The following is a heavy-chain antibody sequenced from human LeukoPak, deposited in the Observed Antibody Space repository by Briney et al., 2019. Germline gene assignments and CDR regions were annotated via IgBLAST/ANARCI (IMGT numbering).Heavy chain of an antibody. V-gene: IGHV3-48*04. Sequence: PGGSLRLSCAASGFIFSNYAMNWVRQAPGKGLEWVSYITSSSTTIYYADSVKGRFTISRDNAQNSLYLQMNSLRAEDTAVYYCARVGGIGAAGGVYWGQGTLVTVSS. CDR3: ARVGGIGAAGGVY. CDR1: GFIFSNYA. J-gene: IGHJ4*02. D-gene: IGHD6-13*01. CDR2: ITSSSTTI.